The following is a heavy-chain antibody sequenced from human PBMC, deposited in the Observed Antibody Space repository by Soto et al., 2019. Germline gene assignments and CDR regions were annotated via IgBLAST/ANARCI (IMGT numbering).Heavy chain of an antibody. CDR3: AREVVTETTWGSFDS. CDR1: GGGTLSNDA. V-gene: IGHV1-69*01. J-gene: IGHJ4*02. D-gene: IGHD2-21*02. CDR2: ISPFFGTT. Sequence: QVHLVQSGADGRKSGSSVSVSCTASGGGTLSNDAISWVRQAPVQGLEWLGRISPFFGTTDYSQSFQGRLTMTADASTGTVYMDLRSLKSDDTAVYYCAREVVTETTWGSFDSWGQGTLVTVSS.